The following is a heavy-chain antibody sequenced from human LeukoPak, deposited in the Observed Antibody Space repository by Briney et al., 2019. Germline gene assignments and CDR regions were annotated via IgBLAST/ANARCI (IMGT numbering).Heavy chain of an antibody. V-gene: IGHV3-11*04. CDR1: GFTFSDYY. J-gene: IGHJ4*02. Sequence: PGGSLRLSCAASGFTFSDYYMSWIRQAPGKGLKWVSYISSSGSTIYYADSVKGRFTISRDNAKNSLYLQMNSLRAEDTAVYYCARKKLTGDYYFDYWGQGTLVTVSS. CDR3: ARKKLTGDYYFDY. CDR2: ISSSGSTI. D-gene: IGHD7-27*01.